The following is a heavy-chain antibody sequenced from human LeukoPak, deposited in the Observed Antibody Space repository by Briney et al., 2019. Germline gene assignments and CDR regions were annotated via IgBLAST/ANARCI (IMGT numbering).Heavy chain of an antibody. Sequence: PGGSLRLSCAASGFTFSSYAMSWVRQAPGKGLEWVSAISSSGSTIYYADPVKGRFTISRDNAKNSLYLQMNSLRAEDTAVYYCARDVTYEGYCSSTSCYGNFDYWGQGTLVTVSS. CDR2: ISSSGSTI. D-gene: IGHD2-2*01. V-gene: IGHV3-48*03. CDR3: ARDVTYEGYCSSTSCYGNFDY. CDR1: GFTFSSYA. J-gene: IGHJ4*02.